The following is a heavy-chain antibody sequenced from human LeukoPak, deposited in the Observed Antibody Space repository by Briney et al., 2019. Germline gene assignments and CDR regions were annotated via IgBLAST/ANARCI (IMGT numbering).Heavy chain of an antibody. J-gene: IGHJ4*02. V-gene: IGHV3-33*08. Sequence: GGSLRLSCAAPGFTFSNYDMHWIRQPPGKGPEWVAVIWYDGSAKYYVDSVKGRFTISRDNSKNTLYLQMNRLRAEDTAVYDCAGVRGYYFDYWGQGTLVTVSS. CDR3: AGVRGYYFDY. CDR2: IWYDGSAK. CDR1: GFTFSNYD.